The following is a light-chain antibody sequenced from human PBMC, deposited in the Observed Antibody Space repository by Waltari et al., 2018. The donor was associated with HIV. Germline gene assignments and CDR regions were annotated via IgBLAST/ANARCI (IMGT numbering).Light chain of an antibody. CDR3: CSYAGTSTWV. Sequence: QSALTQPASVSGSPGQSSTISCTGTRSAVGGYNYVPWYQQHPGKAPKLMIYDVSKRPSGVSIRFSGSTSGNTASLTISGLQAEDEADYYCCSYAGTSTWVFGGGTQLTVL. CDR2: DVS. J-gene: IGLJ3*02. V-gene: IGLV2-23*02. CDR1: RSAVGGYNY.